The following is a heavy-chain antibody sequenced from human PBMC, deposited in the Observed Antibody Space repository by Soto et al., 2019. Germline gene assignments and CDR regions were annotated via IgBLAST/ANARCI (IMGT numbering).Heavy chain of an antibody. Sequence: QVQLQESGPGLVKPSETLSLTCTVSGGSISSYYWSWIRQPPGKGLEWIGYIYYTGSTNYNPSLKSRVTLSVDTSKNQFSLQLSSVTAADTAVYYCANFNWYFALWGRGTLVTVSS. CDR2: IYYTGST. CDR3: ANFNWYFAL. CDR1: GGSISSYY. J-gene: IGHJ2*01. V-gene: IGHV4-59*01.